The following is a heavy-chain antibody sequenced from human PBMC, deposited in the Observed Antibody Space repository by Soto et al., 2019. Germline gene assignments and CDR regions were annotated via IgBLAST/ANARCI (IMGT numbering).Heavy chain of an antibody. V-gene: IGHV3-7*01. CDR1: GFTFSSYW. J-gene: IGHJ6*03. D-gene: IGHD3-9*01. CDR3: ARDPYYDILTGYYFSYMDV. CDR2: IKQDGSEK. Sequence: EVQLVESGGGLVQPGGSLRLSCAASGFTFSSYWMSWVRQAPGKGLEWVANIKQDGSEKYYVDSVKGRFTISRDNAKNSLYLQMNSLRAEDTAVYYCARDPYYDILTGYYFSYMDVWGKGTTVTVSS.